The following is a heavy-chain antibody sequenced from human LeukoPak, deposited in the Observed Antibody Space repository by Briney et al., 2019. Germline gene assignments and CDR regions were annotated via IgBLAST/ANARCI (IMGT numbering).Heavy chain of an antibody. D-gene: IGHD5-12*01. J-gene: IGHJ4*02. Sequence: ASVKVSCKASGYTLTGYYMHWLRQAPGQGLEWMGWINPNSGDTNYAQKFQGRVAMTRDTSISTAYMELSRLTSDDTAVYYCAKNPYEYYFDYWGQGTLVTVSS. CDR2: INPNSGDT. CDR3: AKNPYEYYFDY. CDR1: GYTLTGYY. V-gene: IGHV1-2*02.